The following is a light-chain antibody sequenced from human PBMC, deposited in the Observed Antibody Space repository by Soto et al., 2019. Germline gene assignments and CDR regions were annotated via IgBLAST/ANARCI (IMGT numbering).Light chain of an antibody. Sequence: QSVLTQSSSASASLGSSVKLTCTLSSGHSSYIIAWHQQQPGKAPRYLMKLEGSGSYNTGSGVPDRFSGSSSGADRYLTISNPQFEYEADYYCETWDSNTWVFGGGTQLTVL. CDR3: ETWDSNTWV. V-gene: IGLV4-60*02. CDR1: SGHSSYI. J-gene: IGLJ3*02. CDR2: LEGSGSY.